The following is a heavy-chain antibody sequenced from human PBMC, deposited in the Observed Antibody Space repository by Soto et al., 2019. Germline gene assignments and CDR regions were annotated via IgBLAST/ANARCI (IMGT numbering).Heavy chain of an antibody. V-gene: IGHV5-51*01. CDR3: ARSSSSWYSGFDY. CDR2: IYPGDSDT. CDR1: GYSFTGYW. J-gene: IGHJ4*02. Sequence: GESLKISCKGSGYSFTGYWIGWVRQMPGKGLEWMGIIYPGDSDTRYSPSFQGQVTISADKSISTAYLQWSSLKASDTAMYYCARSSSSWYSGFDYWGQGTLVTVSS. D-gene: IGHD6-13*01.